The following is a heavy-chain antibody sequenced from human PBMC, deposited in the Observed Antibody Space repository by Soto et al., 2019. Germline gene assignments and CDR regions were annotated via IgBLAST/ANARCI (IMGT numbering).Heavy chain of an antibody. CDR3: AREAYYDFWSGYYDAFDI. Sequence: PGXSLRLSCAASGFSFSDYSMNWFRQAPVKGLELVGYIYYSGSTNYNPSLKSRVTISVDTSKNQFSLKLSSVTAADTAVYYCAREAYYDFWSGYYDAFDIWGQGTMVTVSS. D-gene: IGHD3-3*01. CDR1: GFSFSDYS. J-gene: IGHJ3*02. V-gene: IGHV4-59*01. CDR2: IYYSGST.